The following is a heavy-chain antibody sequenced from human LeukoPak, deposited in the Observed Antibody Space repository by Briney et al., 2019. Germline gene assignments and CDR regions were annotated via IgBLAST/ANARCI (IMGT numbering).Heavy chain of an antibody. CDR3: AKSGGYGLIDY. Sequence: TSETLSLTCTVSGASISGSGYYWGWIRQPPGKGLEWIGSIYSSGSTYYNASLQSRVTISIETSKNQISLRLNSVTAADTAMYYCAKSGGYGLIDYWGQGTLVTVSS. D-gene: IGHD1-26*01. CDR1: GASISGSGYY. CDR2: IYSSGST. J-gene: IGHJ4*02. V-gene: IGHV4-39*01.